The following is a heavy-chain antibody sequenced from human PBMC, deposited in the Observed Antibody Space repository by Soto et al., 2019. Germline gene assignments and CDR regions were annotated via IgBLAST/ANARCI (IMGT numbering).Heavy chain of an antibody. Sequence: QVQLVESGGGVVQPGRSLRLSCAASGFTFSSYGMHWVRHAPGKGLEWVAVISYDGSNKYYADCVKGRFTISRDNSKNTLYLLMNSLRAEDTAVYYCAKDQLYCGGDCYSYYYYYGMDVWGQGTTVTVSS. CDR3: AKDQLYCGGDCYSYYYYYGMDV. CDR1: GFTFSSYG. CDR2: ISYDGSNK. V-gene: IGHV3-30*18. J-gene: IGHJ6*01. D-gene: IGHD2-21*02.